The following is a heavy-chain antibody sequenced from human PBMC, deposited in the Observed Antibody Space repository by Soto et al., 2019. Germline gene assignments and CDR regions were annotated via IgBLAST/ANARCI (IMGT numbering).Heavy chain of an antibody. CDR2: INYSGST. J-gene: IGHJ5*02. CDR3: ARARLSRSWWFDP. V-gene: IGHV4-34*01. CDR1: GGSFSGYY. D-gene: IGHD3-10*01. Sequence: SETLSLTCTVYGGSFSGYYWSWIRQPPGKGLEWIGEINYSGSTNYNPSLKSRVTISVDTSKNQFSLKLSSVTAADTAEYYCARARLSRSWWFDPWGQGTLVTVSS.